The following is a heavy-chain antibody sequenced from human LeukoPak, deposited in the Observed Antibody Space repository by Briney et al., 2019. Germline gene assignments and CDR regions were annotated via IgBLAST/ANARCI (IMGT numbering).Heavy chain of an antibody. V-gene: IGHV1-2*02. CDR3: AREPRGSSSAFDI. CDR2: INPNSGGT. J-gene: IGHJ3*02. Sequence: ASVKVSCKASGYTFTGYYMHWVRQAPGQGLEWMGWINPNSGGTNYAQKFQGRVTMTRDTSISTAYMELSRLRSDDTAVYYCAREPRGSSSAFDIWGQGTMVTVSS. CDR1: GYTFTGYY. D-gene: IGHD6-6*01.